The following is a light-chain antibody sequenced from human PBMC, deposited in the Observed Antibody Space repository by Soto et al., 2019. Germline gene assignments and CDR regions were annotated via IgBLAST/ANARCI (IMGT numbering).Light chain of an antibody. V-gene: IGKV3-20*01. J-gene: IGKJ4*01. CDR2: GAS. CDR1: QTISSTF. Sequence: EIVLTQSPGTLSLSPGERATLSCRASQTISSTFLAWYRQRPGQAPRLLNYGASSRATGIPDRFSGSGSGTDFTLTISRLEPEDFAVYYCQQFGLSPTFGGGTKVEIK. CDR3: QQFGLSPT.